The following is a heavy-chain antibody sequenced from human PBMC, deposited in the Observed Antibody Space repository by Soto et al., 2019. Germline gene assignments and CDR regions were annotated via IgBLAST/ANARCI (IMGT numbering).Heavy chain of an antibody. Sequence: PSETLSLTCTVSGGSISSGGYYWSWIRQHPGKGLEWIGYIYYSGSTYYNPSLKSRVTISVDTSKNQFSLKLSSVTAADTAVYYCARLNYGDYDAFDYWGQGTLVTVSS. CDR2: IYYSGST. V-gene: IGHV4-31*02. J-gene: IGHJ4*02. D-gene: IGHD4-17*01. CDR3: ARLNYGDYDAFDY. CDR1: GGSISSGGYY.